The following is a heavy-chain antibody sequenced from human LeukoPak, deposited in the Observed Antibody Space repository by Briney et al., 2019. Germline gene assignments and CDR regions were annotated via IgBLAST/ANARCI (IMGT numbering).Heavy chain of an antibody. CDR1: GYTFTSYA. V-gene: IGHV1-3*01. J-gene: IGHJ4*02. CDR2: INAGNGNT. Sequence: GASVTVSCTASGYTFTSYAMHWVRQAPGQRLEWMGWINAGNGNTKYSQKFQGRVTITRDTSASTAYMELSSLRSEDTAVYYCARGRDGYRVFDYWGQGTLVTVSS. D-gene: IGHD5-24*01. CDR3: ARGRDGYRVFDY.